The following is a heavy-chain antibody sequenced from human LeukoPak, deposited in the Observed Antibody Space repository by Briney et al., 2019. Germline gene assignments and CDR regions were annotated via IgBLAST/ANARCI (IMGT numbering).Heavy chain of an antibody. Sequence: PGGPLRLSCAASGLTVGINYMSWVGQAPGKGLEWVSFMYADGSTDYADSVQGRFTISRDNSKNNLYLQMNTLRAEDTAIYYCARDRYRSGCMDVWGQGTTVTVS. CDR1: GLTVGINY. J-gene: IGHJ6*02. D-gene: IGHD6-19*01. CDR2: MYADGST. CDR3: ARDRYRSGCMDV. V-gene: IGHV3-53*01.